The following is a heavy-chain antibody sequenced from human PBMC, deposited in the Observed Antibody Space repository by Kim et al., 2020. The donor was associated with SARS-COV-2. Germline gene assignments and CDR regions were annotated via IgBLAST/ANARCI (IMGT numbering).Heavy chain of an antibody. CDR2: IIPIFGTA. D-gene: IGHD2-2*01. J-gene: IGHJ6*02. V-gene: IGHV1-69*13. CDR1: GGTFSSYA. Sequence: SVKVSCKASGGTFSSYAISWVRQAPGQGLEWMGGIIPIFGTANYAQKFQGRVTITADESTSTAYMELSSLRSEDTAVYYCARASAARRGSSTSRGYYYYYYGMDVWGQGTTVTVSS. CDR3: ARASAARRGSSTSRGYYYYYYGMDV.